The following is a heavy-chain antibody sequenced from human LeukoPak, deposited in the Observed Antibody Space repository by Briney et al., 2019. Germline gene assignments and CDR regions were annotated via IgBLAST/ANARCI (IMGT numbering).Heavy chain of an antibody. J-gene: IGHJ4*02. V-gene: IGHV4-34*01. CDR3: ARDTAFDY. Sequence: SETLSLTCAVYGGSFSGYYWSWIRQPPGKGLEWIGEINHSGSTNYNPSLKGRVTISVDTSKNQFSLKLSSVTAADTAVYYCARDTAFDYWGQGTLVTVSS. CDR1: GGSFSGYY. D-gene: IGHD5-18*01. CDR2: INHSGST.